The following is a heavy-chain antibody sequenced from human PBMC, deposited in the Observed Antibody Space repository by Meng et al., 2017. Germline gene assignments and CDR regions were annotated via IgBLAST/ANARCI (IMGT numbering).Heavy chain of an antibody. CDR3: ARRGIAARPFYY. CDR2: INHSGST. J-gene: IGHJ4*02. CDR1: GGSFSGYY. Sequence: QVQLQRVGVGLLKPSEPLSLTCAVYGGSFSGYYWSWIRQPPGKGLEWIGEINHSGSTNYNPSLKSRVTISVDTSKNQFSLKLCSVTAADTAVYYCARRGIAARPFYYWGQGTLVTVSS. D-gene: IGHD6-6*01. V-gene: IGHV4-34*01.